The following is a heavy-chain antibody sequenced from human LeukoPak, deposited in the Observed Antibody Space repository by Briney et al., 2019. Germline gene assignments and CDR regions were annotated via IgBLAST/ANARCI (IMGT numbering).Heavy chain of an antibody. CDR3: ARGPFDP. CDR2: ISSSGSII. CDR1: GFTFSSYE. J-gene: IGHJ5*02. Sequence: GGPLRLSCAASGFTFSSYEMNWVRQAPGKGLEWVSYISSSGSIIYYAGSVKGRFTISRDNAKNSLYLQMNSLRAEDTAVYYCARGPFDPWGQGTLVTVSS. V-gene: IGHV3-48*03.